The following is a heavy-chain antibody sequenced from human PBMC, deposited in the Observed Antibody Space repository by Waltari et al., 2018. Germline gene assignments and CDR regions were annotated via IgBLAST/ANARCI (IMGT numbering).Heavy chain of an antibody. J-gene: IGHJ4*02. V-gene: IGHV4-38-2*01. D-gene: IGHD3-22*01. CDR1: GYSISSGYY. Sequence: QVQLQESGPGLVKPSETLSLTCAVSGYSISSGYYWGWIRQPPGKGLEWIGSIYHSGSTYYNPSLKSRVTISVDTSKNQFSLKLSSVTAADTAVYYCARHYSYDSSGYYPDYWGQGTLVTVSS. CDR2: IYHSGST. CDR3: ARHYSYDSSGYYPDY.